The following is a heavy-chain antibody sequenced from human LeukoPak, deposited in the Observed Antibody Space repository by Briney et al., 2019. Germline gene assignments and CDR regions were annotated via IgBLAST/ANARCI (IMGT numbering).Heavy chain of an antibody. CDR2: ISGSGGST. D-gene: IGHD3-22*01. CDR3: ASLTMIVAVENRGGYFQH. CDR1: GFTFSSYA. V-gene: IGHV3-23*01. J-gene: IGHJ1*01. Sequence: GGSLRLSCAASGFTFSSYAMSWVRQAPGKGLEWVSAISGSGGSTYYADSVKGRFTISRDNSKNTLYLQMNSLRAEDTAVYYCASLTMIVAVENRGGYFQHWGQGTLVTVSS.